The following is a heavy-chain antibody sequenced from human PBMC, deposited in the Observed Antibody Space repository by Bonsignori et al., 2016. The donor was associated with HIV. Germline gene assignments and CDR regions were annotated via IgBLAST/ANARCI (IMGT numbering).Heavy chain of an antibody. Sequence: WIRQPPGKGLEWIGYIYYSGSTNYNPSLKSRVTISVDTSKNQFSLKLSSVTAADTAVYYCARDSVHDAFDIWGQGTMVTVSS. J-gene: IGHJ3*02. CDR2: IYYSGST. V-gene: IGHV4-59*01. CDR3: ARDSVHDAFDI.